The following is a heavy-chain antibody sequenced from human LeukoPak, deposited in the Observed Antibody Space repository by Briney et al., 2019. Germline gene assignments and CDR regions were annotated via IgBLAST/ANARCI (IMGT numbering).Heavy chain of an antibody. D-gene: IGHD6-13*01. Sequence: GGSLRLSCVASGFTFDDYAMHWVRQAPGKGLEWVSGISWNSGSIGYADSVKGRFTISRDNAKNSLYLQMNSLRAEDTALYYCVKFGGVAEYGMEVWGQGTTVTVSS. V-gene: IGHV3-9*01. J-gene: IGHJ6*02. CDR2: ISWNSGSI. CDR1: GFTFDDYA. CDR3: VKFGGVAEYGMEV.